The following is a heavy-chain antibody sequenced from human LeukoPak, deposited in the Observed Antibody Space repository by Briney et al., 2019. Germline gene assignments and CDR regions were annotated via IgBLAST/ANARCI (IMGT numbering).Heavy chain of an antibody. J-gene: IGHJ6*03. CDR2: ISSSGSTI. CDR3: ARDHLTYYYDSSGYISGYMDV. Sequence: PGGSLRLSCAASGFTFSSYEMNWVRQAPGKGLEWASYISSSGSTIYYADSVKGRFTISRDNAKNSLYLQMNSLRAEDTAVYYCARDHLTYYYDSSGYISGYMDVWGKGTTVTVSS. D-gene: IGHD3-22*01. CDR1: GFTFSSYE. V-gene: IGHV3-48*03.